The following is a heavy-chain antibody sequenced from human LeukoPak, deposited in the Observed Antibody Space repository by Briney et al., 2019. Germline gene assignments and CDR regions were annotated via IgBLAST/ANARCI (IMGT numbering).Heavy chain of an antibody. CDR1: GFTFSSYW. V-gene: IGHV3-74*01. Sequence: PGGSLRLSCADSGFTFSSYWMHWVRQAPGKGLVWVSRINSDGSSTSYADSVKGRFTISRDNAKNTLYLQMNSLRAEDTAVYYCARDPHYYDSSGYNYYMDVWGKGTTVTVSS. CDR3: ARDPHYYDSSGYNYYMDV. J-gene: IGHJ6*03. CDR2: INSDGSST. D-gene: IGHD3-22*01.